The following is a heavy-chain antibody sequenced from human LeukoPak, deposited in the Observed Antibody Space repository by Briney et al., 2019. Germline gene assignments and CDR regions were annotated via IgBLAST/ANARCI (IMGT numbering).Heavy chain of an antibody. D-gene: IGHD3-10*01. CDR1: GFTFDDYG. CDR3: AKGRILWFGEQSDFDY. J-gene: IGHJ4*02. Sequence: VRPGGSLRLSCAASGFTFDDYGMSWVRQAPGKGLEWVSGINWNGGSTGYADSVKGRFTISRDNSKNMVFLEVNSLRAEDTATYFCAKGRILWFGEQSDFDYWGQGTLVTVSS. V-gene: IGHV3-20*04. CDR2: INWNGGST.